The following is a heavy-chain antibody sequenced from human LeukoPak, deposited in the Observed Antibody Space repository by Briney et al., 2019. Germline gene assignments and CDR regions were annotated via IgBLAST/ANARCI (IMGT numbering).Heavy chain of an antibody. CDR2: ISSSSSTI. V-gene: IGHV3-48*01. CDR1: GFTFSSYS. D-gene: IGHD1-7*01. Sequence: GGSLRLSCAASGFTFSSYSMNWVRQAPGKGLEWVSYISSSSSTIYYADSVKGRFTISRDNAKNSLYLQMNSLRTEDTAVYYCAKDLARITGTTGGYYYYGMDVWGQGTTVTVSS. J-gene: IGHJ6*02. CDR3: AKDLARITGTTGGYYYYGMDV.